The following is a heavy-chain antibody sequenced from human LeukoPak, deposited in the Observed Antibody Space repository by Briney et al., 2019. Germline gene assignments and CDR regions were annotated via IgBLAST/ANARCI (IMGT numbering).Heavy chain of an antibody. Sequence: GGSLRLSCAASGFTFSDFAMHWVRQPPGRGLEWVALISYDENNEFYADSVKGRFTISRDNSKDTLYLQLNSLSVEDTAVYYCARDRGDYYAATGYFYGPPDYWGQGTLVTVSS. CDR3: ARDRGDYYAATGYFYGPPDY. V-gene: IGHV3-30*01. D-gene: IGHD3-22*01. CDR2: ISYDENNE. J-gene: IGHJ4*02. CDR1: GFTFSDFA.